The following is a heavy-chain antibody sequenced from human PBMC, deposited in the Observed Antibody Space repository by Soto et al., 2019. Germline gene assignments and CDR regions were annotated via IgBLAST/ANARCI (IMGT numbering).Heavy chain of an antibody. CDR1: GGSISSRNYY. CDR2: IYYSGST. CDR3: ARQYSAGWSHYFDY. Sequence: SETLSLTCTVSGGSISSRNYYWGWIRHPPGKGLEWIGSIYYSGSTYYNPSLKSRVTISVDTSKSQFSLKLDSVTAADTAVYYCARQYSAGWSHYFDYWGQGTLVTVSS. V-gene: IGHV4-39*01. D-gene: IGHD6-19*01. J-gene: IGHJ4*02.